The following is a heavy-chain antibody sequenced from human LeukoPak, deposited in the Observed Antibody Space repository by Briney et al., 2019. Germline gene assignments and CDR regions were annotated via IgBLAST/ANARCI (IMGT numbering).Heavy chain of an antibody. Sequence: SETLSLTCTVSGGSISSYYWSWIRQPPGKGLEWIGYIYYSGSTNYNPSLKSRVTISVDTSKNQFSLKLSSVTAADTAVYYCAREGYSSSPGYMDVWGKGITVTVSS. V-gene: IGHV4-59*01. J-gene: IGHJ6*03. D-gene: IGHD6-6*01. CDR2: IYYSGST. CDR1: GGSISSYY. CDR3: AREGYSSSPGYMDV.